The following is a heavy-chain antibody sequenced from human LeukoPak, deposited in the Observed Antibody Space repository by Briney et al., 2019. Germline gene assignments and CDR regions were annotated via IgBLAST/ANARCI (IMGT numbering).Heavy chain of an antibody. J-gene: IGHJ6*02. CDR2: ISYDGSNK. Sequence: PGRSLRLSCAASGFTFSSYAMHWVRQAPGKGLEWVAVISYDGSNKYYADSVKGRFTISRDNSKNTLYLQMNSLRAEDTAVYYCARNHGYSGYDSGMDVWGQGPTVTVSS. V-gene: IGHV3-30*04. CDR3: ARNHGYSGYDSGMDV. CDR1: GFTFSSYA. D-gene: IGHD5-12*01.